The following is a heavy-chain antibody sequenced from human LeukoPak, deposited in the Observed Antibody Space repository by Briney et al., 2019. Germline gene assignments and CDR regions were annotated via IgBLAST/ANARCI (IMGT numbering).Heavy chain of an antibody. D-gene: IGHD3-3*01. CDR3: ARSARLMKGVVGVTALDD. Sequence: GGSLRLSCAASGFTFRSYEMNWVRQAPGKGLEWIAYLSSSGSAFSYADSVKGRFTIARDNAKNSVYLEMNSLRADDTAVYYCARSARLMKGVVGVTALDDWGQGTLVTVSS. CDR1: GFTFRSYE. V-gene: IGHV3-48*03. CDR2: LSSSGSAF. J-gene: IGHJ4*02.